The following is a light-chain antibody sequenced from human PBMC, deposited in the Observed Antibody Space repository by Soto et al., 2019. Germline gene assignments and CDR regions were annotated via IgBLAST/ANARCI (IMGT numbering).Light chain of an antibody. Sequence: QLVLTQSSSASASLGSSVKLTCTLNSGHSNHIIAWHQQQPGKAPRYLMKLESTGSYKKGSGVPDRFSGSSSGADRYLTIANLQFEDEADYYRETWDSNTWVFGGGTKVTVL. V-gene: IGLV4-60*02. CDR1: SGHSNHI. CDR3: ETWDSNTWV. J-gene: IGLJ3*02. CDR2: LESTGSY.